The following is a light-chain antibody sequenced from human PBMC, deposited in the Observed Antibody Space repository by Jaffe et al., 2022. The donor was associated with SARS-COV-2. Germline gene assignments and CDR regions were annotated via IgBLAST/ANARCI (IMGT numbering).Light chain of an antibody. V-gene: IGKV1-39*01. CDR2: DAS. CDR1: QYISSY. CDR3: QQGYSTPYT. Sequence: DIQMTQSPSSLSASVGDRVTITCRASQYISSYLNWYQQKPGRAPKILIYDASSLQSGVPSRFSGSGSGTDFTLTISSLQPEDFATYSCQQGYSTPYTFGQGTKLEIK. J-gene: IGKJ2*01.